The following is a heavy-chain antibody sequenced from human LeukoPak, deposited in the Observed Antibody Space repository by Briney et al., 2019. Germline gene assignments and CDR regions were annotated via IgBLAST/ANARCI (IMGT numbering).Heavy chain of an antibody. CDR2: IIGSGGST. Sequence: GGSLRLSCAASGFTFNNYAMTWVRRAPGKGLEWVSTIIGSGGSTDYADSVKGRFTISRDNSKDTLFLQMDSLRVEDTAVYYCATFCSGGDCYSFAPWGQGTLVTVSS. V-gene: IGHV3-23*01. CDR3: ATFCSGGDCYSFAP. D-gene: IGHD2-15*01. CDR1: GFTFNNYA. J-gene: IGHJ5*02.